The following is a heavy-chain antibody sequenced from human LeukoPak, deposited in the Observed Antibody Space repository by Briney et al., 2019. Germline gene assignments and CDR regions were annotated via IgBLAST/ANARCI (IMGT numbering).Heavy chain of an antibody. Sequence: QPGGSLRLSCAASGFSFSSYEMNWVRQAPGKGLEWVSWISTSGSTLNYADSVKRRFAVSRDNARNSLYLQMNSLRAEDTAIYYCARGRGYRDYDRPLDYWGQGTLVTVSS. J-gene: IGHJ4*02. V-gene: IGHV3-48*03. D-gene: IGHD5-12*01. CDR1: GFSFSSYE. CDR3: ARGRGYRDYDRPLDY. CDR2: ISTSGSTL.